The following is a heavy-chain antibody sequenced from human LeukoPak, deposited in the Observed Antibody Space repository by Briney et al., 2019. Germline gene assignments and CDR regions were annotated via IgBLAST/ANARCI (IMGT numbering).Heavy chain of an antibody. D-gene: IGHD5-12*01. V-gene: IGHV3-21*01. CDR2: ISSSSSYI. Sequence: GGSLRLSCAASGFTFSSYSMNWVRQAPGKGLEWVSSISSSSSYIYYADSVKGRFTISRDNAKNSLYLQMNSLRAEGTAVYYCASSDSGYPTNYFDYWGQGTLVTVSS. CDR1: GFTFSSYS. CDR3: ASSDSGYPTNYFDY. J-gene: IGHJ4*02.